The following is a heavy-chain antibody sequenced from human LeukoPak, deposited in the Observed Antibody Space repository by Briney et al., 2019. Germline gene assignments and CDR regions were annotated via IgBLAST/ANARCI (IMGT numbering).Heavy chain of an antibody. Sequence: SETLSLTCTVSGGSISSSSYYWGWIRQPPGKGLEWIGSIYYSGSTYYNPSLKSRVTISVDTSKNQFSLKLSSVTAADTAVYYCARIVSQNAYDSSGYHDYWGQGTLVTVSS. CDR3: ARIVSQNAYDSSGYHDY. J-gene: IGHJ4*02. CDR1: GGSISSSSYY. CDR2: IYYSGST. V-gene: IGHV4-39*07. D-gene: IGHD3-22*01.